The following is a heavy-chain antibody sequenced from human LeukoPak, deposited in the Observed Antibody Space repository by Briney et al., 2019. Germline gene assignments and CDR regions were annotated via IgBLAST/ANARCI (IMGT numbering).Heavy chain of an antibody. J-gene: IGHJ4*02. CDR1: GGSFSGYY. CDR2: INHSGST. V-gene: IGHV4-34*01. Sequence: SETLSLTCAVYGGSFSGYYWSWIRKPPGKGLEWIGEINHSGSTNYNPSLKSRVTISVDTSKNQFSLKLSSVTAADTAVYYCARGRRNDYWGQGTLVTVSS. CDR3: ARGRRNDY.